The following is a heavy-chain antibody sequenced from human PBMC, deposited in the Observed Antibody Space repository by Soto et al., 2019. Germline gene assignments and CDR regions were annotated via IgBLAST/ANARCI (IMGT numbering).Heavy chain of an antibody. J-gene: IGHJ4*02. D-gene: IGHD6-13*01. CDR2: IYYSGST. CDR1: SGSISTGGYY. V-gene: IGHV4-31*03. CDR3: ARVYSSPYYFDY. Sequence: SETLSLTCTVSSGSISTGGYYWSWIRQHPGEGLEWIGFIYYSGSTYYNPSLKSRLAISLDASKEQFSLKLTSVTAADTAVYYCARVYSSPYYFDYWGQGIQVTVSS.